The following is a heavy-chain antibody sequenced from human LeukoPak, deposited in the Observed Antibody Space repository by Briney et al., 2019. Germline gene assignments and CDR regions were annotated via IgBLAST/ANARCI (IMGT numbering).Heavy chain of an antibody. V-gene: IGHV4-59*01. CDR2: IYYSGNT. D-gene: IGHD3-10*01. CDR1: GGSFSGYY. J-gene: IGHJ4*02. CDR3: ARVGSGGYLDY. Sequence: SETLSLTCAVYGGSFSGYYWSWIRQPPGKGLEWIGYIYYSGNTNYSPSVKSRVTMSVDTSKNQFSLKLTSVTAADTAVYYCARVGSGGYLDYWGQGTLVTVSS.